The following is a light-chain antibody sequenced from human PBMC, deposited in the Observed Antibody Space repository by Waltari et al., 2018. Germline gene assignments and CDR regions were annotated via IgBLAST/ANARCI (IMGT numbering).Light chain of an antibody. CDR2: DVL. Sequence: DIQVTKSPTSLSVSVGDRVTITCQASQDIRDYLNWYQQKPGKAPKLLIFDVLNLETGVPSRFSGRGYGTDFTFTISSLQPEDIATYYCQQYQSLPITFGQGTRLEIK. CDR1: QDIRDY. CDR3: QQYQSLPIT. J-gene: IGKJ5*01. V-gene: IGKV1-33*01.